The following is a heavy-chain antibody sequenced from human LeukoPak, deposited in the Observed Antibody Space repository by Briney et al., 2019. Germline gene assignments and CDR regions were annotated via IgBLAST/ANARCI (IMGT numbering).Heavy chain of an antibody. CDR1: GGSIGSGSYY. CDR3: ARKYSSGWYGPFDY. V-gene: IGHV4-30-4*08. Sequence: KPSQTLSLTCTVSGGSIGSGSYYWSWIRQPPGKGLEWIGYIYYSGSTYYNPSLKSRVTISVDTSKNQFSLKLSSVTAADTAVYYCARKYSSGWYGPFDYWGQGTLVTVSS. J-gene: IGHJ4*02. CDR2: IYYSGST. D-gene: IGHD6-19*01.